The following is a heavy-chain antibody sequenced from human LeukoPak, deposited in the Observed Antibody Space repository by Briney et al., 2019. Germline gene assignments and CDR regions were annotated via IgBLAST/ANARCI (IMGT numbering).Heavy chain of an antibody. V-gene: IGHV1-69*04. Sequence: GSSVKVSCKASGGTFISYAISWGRQAPGQGLEWRGRIIPILGIANYAQKFQGRVTITAAKSTSTAYMELSSLRSEDTAVYYCARAASVYSGEGYYFDYWGQGTLVTVSS. D-gene: IGHD1-26*01. CDR1: GGTFISYA. J-gene: IGHJ4*02. CDR2: IIPILGIA. CDR3: ARAASVYSGEGYYFDY.